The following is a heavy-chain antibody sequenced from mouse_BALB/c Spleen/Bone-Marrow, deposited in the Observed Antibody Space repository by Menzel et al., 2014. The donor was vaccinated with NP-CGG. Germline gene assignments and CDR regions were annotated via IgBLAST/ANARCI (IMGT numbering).Heavy chain of an antibody. D-gene: IGHD2-14*01. Sequence: QLQESGPELVKPGAPVKVSCKASGYAFTNYNMNWVKQSHGKSLEWIGYIDPYSGGTNYNQKFRGKATLTVDKSSSTAYMHLNSLTSEDSAVYYCSRGVLAYFDYWGQGTTLTVSS. CDR3: SRGVLAYFDY. J-gene: IGHJ2*01. V-gene: IGHV1S135*01. CDR1: GYAFTNYN. CDR2: IDPYSGGT.